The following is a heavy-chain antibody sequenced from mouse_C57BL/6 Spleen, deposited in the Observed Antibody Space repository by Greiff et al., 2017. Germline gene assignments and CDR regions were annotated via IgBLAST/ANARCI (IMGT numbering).Heavy chain of an antibody. CDR2: LRNKANGYTT. V-gene: IGHV7-3*01. J-gene: IGHJ1*03. CDR1: GFTFTDYY. CDR3: ARYLMVYWYFDV. D-gene: IGHD1-1*02. Sequence: EVMLVESGGGLVQPGGSLSLSCAASGFTFTDYYMSWVRQPPGTALEWLGLLRNKANGYTTEYSASVKGRFTISRDNSQSSLYLQMNALRAEDSATYYCARYLMVYWYFDVWGTGTTVTVSS.